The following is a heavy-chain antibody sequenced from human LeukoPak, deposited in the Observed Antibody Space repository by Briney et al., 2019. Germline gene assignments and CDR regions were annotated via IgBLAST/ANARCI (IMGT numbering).Heavy chain of an antibody. Sequence: LGASVKVSCKASGYTFTGYYMHWVRQAPGQGLEWMGWINPNSGGTNYAQKFQGRVTMTWDTSINTAYMELSRLRSDDTAVYYCARVELDYPRPGPWFQHWGQGTLVTVSS. CDR3: ARVELDYPRPGPWFQH. CDR2: INPNSGGT. V-gene: IGHV1-2*03. D-gene: IGHD1-7*01. CDR1: GYTFTGYY. J-gene: IGHJ1*01.